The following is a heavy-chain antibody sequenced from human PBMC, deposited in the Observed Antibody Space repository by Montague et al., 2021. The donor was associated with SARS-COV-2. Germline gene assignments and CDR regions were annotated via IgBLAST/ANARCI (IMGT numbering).Heavy chain of an antibody. CDR3: ARWYYGSGSYPH. Sequence: SETLSLTCSVSGYSISSGYYWGWIRPPPGKGLEWIGNIYHSGGTSYSPSFKSRVTVSVDTSKNQFSLRLSSVTAADTAVYYCARWYYGSGSYPHWGQGTLVTVSS. J-gene: IGHJ4*02. CDR2: IYHSGGT. D-gene: IGHD3-10*01. V-gene: IGHV4-38-2*01. CDR1: GYSISSGYY.